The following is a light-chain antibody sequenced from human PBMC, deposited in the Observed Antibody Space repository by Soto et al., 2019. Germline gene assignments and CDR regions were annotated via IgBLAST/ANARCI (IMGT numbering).Light chain of an antibody. CDR3: HHRSIWLG. J-gene: IGKJ4*01. V-gene: IGKV3-11*01. CDR2: DAS. Sequence: EIVLTQSPGTLSLSPGERATLSCRASQSVSSSLAWYQQKPGQAPRLLIYDASNRATGISVRFSGSGSGTDFTLTISSLEPEDFAVYYCHHRSIWLGIGGGTKVEIK. CDR1: QSVSSS.